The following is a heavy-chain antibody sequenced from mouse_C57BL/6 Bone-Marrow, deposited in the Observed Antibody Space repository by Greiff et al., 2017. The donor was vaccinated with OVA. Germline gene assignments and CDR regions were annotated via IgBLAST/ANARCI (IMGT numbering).Heavy chain of an antibody. V-gene: IGHV2-5*01. CDR2: IWRGGST. CDR1: GFSLTSYG. D-gene: IGHD4-1*02. CDR3: AKKRTTGTSWYFDV. J-gene: IGHJ1*03. Sequence: VMLVESGPGLVQPSQSLSITCTVSGFSLTSYGVHWVRQSPGKGLEWLGVIWRGGSTDYNAAFMSRLSITKDNSKSQVFFKMNSLQADDTAIYYCAKKRTTGTSWYFDVWGTGTTVTVSS.